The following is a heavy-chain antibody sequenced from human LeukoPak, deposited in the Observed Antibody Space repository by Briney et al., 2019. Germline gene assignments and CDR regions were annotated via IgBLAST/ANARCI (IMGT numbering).Heavy chain of an antibody. CDR3: ARGVAGTWYFDL. J-gene: IGHJ2*01. Sequence: GRSLTLSCAASEFTFTTYGMHWVRHAPGKGLVWVSHINSDGSSTSYADSVKGRFTISRDNAKNTLYLQTNSLRAEDTAVYYCARGVAGTWYFDLWGRGTLVTVSS. CDR2: INSDGSST. V-gene: IGHV3-74*01. D-gene: IGHD6-19*01. CDR1: EFTFTTYG.